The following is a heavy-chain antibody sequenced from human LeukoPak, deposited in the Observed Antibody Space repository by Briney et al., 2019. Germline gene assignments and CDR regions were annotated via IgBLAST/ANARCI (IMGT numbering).Heavy chain of an antibody. V-gene: IGHV3-21*01. D-gene: IGHD3-3*01. CDR2: ISSSSSYI. CDR3: ARDRGRDPIGTVVLRFLEWPSDAFDI. Sequence: GGALRLSCAASGFTFSSYSMNWVRQAPGKGLECVSSISSSSSYIYYADSVKGRFTISRDNAKNSLYLQMNSLRAEDTAVYYCARDRGRDPIGTVVLRFLEWPSDAFDIWGQGTMVTVSS. CDR1: GFTFSSYS. J-gene: IGHJ3*02.